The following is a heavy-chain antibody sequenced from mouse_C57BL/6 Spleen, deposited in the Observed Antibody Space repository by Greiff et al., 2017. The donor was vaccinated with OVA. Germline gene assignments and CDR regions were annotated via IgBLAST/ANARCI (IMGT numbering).Heavy chain of an antibody. CDR2: INPSSGYT. J-gene: IGHJ1*03. V-gene: IGHV1-7*01. CDR3: ASDYDYWYFDV. CDR1: GYTFTSYW. D-gene: IGHD2-4*01. Sequence: QVQLQQPGAELAKPGASVKLSCKASGYTFTSYWMHWVKQRPGQGLEWIGNINPSSGYTKYNQKFKDKATLTADKSSSTAYMQLSSLTYEDSAVSCCASDYDYWYFDVWGTGTTVTVSS.